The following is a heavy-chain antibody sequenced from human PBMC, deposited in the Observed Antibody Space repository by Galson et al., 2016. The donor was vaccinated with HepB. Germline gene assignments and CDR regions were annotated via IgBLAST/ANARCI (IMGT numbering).Heavy chain of an antibody. CDR1: GGPLNRYY. CDR3: ARGMESTIWPGGFDP. D-gene: IGHD2-8*01. J-gene: IGHJ5*02. V-gene: IGHV4-4*07. CDR2: IYSSGHT. Sequence: ETLSLTCTVSGGPLNRYYWSWIRQSVGKGLEWIGRIYSSGHTNYNPPLKSRATMSVDRSKKQVSLEVSSVTAADTAVYYCARGMESTIWPGGFDPWGQGILVTVSS.